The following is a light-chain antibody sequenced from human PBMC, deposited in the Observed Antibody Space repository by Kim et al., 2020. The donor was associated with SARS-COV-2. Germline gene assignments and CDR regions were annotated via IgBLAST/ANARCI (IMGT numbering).Light chain of an antibody. CDR2: DVR. V-gene: IGLV2-14*04. CDR1: SRDIGAYNY. Sequence: GQSVPISCTGTSRDIGAYNYVSWVQQHPGEVPKVMISDVRERPSGVSNRFSGSKSGNTASLTISGLQPEDEADYYCTSYTGSGTWVFGGGTQLTVL. J-gene: IGLJ3*02. CDR3: TSYTGSGTWV.